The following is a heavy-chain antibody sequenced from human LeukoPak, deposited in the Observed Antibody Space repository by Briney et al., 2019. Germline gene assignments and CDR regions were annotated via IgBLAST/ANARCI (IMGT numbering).Heavy chain of an antibody. Sequence: GGSLRLSCAASGFTFSDYYMSWIRQAPGKGLEWVSYISSGGITIYYADSVKGRFTISRDNAKNSLYLQMNSLRAEDTAVYYCASGATYYDFWSGYYYPMRFDYWGQGTLVTVSS. V-gene: IGHV3-11*04. D-gene: IGHD3-3*01. CDR1: GFTFSDYY. CDR2: ISSGGITI. J-gene: IGHJ4*02. CDR3: ASGATYYDFWSGYYYPMRFDY.